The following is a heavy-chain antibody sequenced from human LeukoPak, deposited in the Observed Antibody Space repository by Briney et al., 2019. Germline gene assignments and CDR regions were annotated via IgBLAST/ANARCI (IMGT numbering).Heavy chain of an antibody. Sequence: GGSLRLSCAVSGFTVSSNYMSWVRQAPGKGLEWVSVIYSGGITYYTDSVKGRFTISRDNSKNTLYLQMNSLRAEDTAVYYCARAYLVFDYWGQGTLVTVSS. J-gene: IGHJ4*02. V-gene: IGHV3-53*01. CDR3: ARAYLVFDY. CDR2: IYSGGIT. CDR1: GFTVSSNY.